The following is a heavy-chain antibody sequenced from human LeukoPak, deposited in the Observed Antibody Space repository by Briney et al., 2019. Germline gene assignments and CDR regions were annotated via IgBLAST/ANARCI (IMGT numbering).Heavy chain of an antibody. Sequence: SETLSLTCTVSGGSISSYYWSWIRQPPGKGLEWIGYIYYSGSTNYNPPLKSRVTISVGTSKNQFSLKLSSVTAADTAVYYCARGGYYDFWSGYYGFDYWGQGTLVTVSS. CDR3: ARGGYYDFWSGYYGFDY. CDR2: IYYSGST. V-gene: IGHV4-59*01. CDR1: GGSISSYY. D-gene: IGHD3-3*01. J-gene: IGHJ4*02.